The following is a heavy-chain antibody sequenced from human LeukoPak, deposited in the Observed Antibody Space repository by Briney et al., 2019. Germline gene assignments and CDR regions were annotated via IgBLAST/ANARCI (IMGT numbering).Heavy chain of an antibody. CDR2: ISSSSSYI. Sequence: GGSLRLSCAASGFTFSSYSMNWVRQAPGKGLEWVSSISSSSSYIYYADSVKGRFTISRDNAKNSLYLQMNSLRAEDTAVYYCARDPQYDYVWGSYLPYYFDYWGQGTLVTVSS. J-gene: IGHJ4*02. CDR3: ARDPQYDYVWGSYLPYYFDY. D-gene: IGHD3-16*02. CDR1: GFTFSSYS. V-gene: IGHV3-21*01.